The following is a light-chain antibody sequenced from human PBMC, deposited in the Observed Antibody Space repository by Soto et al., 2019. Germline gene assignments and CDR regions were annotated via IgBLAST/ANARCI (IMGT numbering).Light chain of an antibody. V-gene: IGKV4-1*01. CDR2: WAS. J-gene: IGKJ4*01. CDR3: QQYHSTPLT. Sequence: DIVMTQSPDSLAVSLVERATINCKSTQSVLYSSNNKNYLAWYQQKPGQSPKLLISWASTRESGVPDRFSGSGSGTDFTLTISSLQAEDVAVYYCQQYHSTPLTFGGGTKVGIK. CDR1: QSVLYSSNNKNY.